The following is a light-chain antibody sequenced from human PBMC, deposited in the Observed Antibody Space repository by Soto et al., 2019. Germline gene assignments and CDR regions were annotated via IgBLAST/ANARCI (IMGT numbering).Light chain of an antibody. CDR1: SSDVGGYNY. CDR3: CSYTSSDTHLL. V-gene: IGLV2-14*01. J-gene: IGLJ2*01. CDR2: EVI. Sequence: QLVLTQPASVSGSPGQSITISCTGSSSDVGGYNYVSWYQQHPGKAPKLLIYEVINRPSGVSSRFSGSKSGNTASLTISGLQAEDEADYYCCSYTSSDTHLLFGGGTKLTVL.